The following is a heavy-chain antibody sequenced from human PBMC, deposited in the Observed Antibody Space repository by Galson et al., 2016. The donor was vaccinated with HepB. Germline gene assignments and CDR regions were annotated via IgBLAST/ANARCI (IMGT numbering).Heavy chain of an antibody. J-gene: IGHJ4*02. D-gene: IGHD2-15*01. Sequence: SLRLSCAASGFAFSGYDMHWVRQAPGKGLEWVALISYDGRTKNHVDSVTGRFTISRDNSKNTLYLQMNSLRAEDTAVYYCAKDPLLLGVVMSAATSWGQGTLVTVSP. CDR1: GFAFSGYD. CDR3: AKDPLLLGVVMSAATS. V-gene: IGHV3-30*18. CDR2: ISYDGRTK.